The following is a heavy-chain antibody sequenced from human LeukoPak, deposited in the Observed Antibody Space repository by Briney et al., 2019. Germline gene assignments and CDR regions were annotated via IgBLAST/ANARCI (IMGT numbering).Heavy chain of an antibody. CDR1: GFTFSNYG. Sequence: GRSLRLSCAASGFTFSNYGMHWVRQAPGKGLEWVVVISYDGSNKYYADSVKGRFTISRDNSKNTLYQQMNSLRAEDTAVYYCANGYYYGSGSYYKEAFDIWGQGTMVTVSS. V-gene: IGHV3-30*18. D-gene: IGHD3-10*01. J-gene: IGHJ3*02. CDR2: ISYDGSNK. CDR3: ANGYYYGSGSYYKEAFDI.